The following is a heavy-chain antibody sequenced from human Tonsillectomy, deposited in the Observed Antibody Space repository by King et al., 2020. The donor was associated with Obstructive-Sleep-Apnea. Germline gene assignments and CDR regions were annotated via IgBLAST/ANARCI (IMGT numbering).Heavy chain of an antibody. Sequence: VTLKESGPALVKPTQTLTLTCTFSGFSLSTSGMCVSWIRQPPGKALEWLARIDWDDDKYYSTSLKTRRTISKDTSKNQVVLTMTNMDPVDTATYYSARFIVGATTSLSSAFDIWGQGTMVTVSS. V-gene: IGHV2-70*11. CDR3: ARFIVGATTSLSSAFDI. CDR1: GFSLSTSGMC. D-gene: IGHD1-26*01. J-gene: IGHJ3*02. CDR2: IDWDDDK.